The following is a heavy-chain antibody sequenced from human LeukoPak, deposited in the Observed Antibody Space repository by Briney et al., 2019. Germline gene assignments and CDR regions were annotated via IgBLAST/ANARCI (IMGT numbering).Heavy chain of an antibody. V-gene: IGHV3-23*01. CDR2: ISGGGQNT. CDR3: AEKTIFGNVDS. CDR1: GFTFNTYD. Sequence: GGSLRLSCAASGFTFNTYDMTWVRQAPGKGLEWVSAISGGGQNTYYADSVKGRFTISRDNSKNTLYLQMNSLRAEDTAIYYCAEKTIFGNVDSWGQGTPVTVSS. D-gene: IGHD3-3*01. J-gene: IGHJ4*02.